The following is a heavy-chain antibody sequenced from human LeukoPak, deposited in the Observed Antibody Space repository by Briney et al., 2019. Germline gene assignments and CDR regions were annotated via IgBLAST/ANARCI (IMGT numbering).Heavy chain of an antibody. D-gene: IGHD6-13*01. J-gene: IGHJ4*02. CDR2: IWYDGSNK. Sequence: GGSLRLSCAASGFTFSSYGMHWVRQAPGKGLEWVAVIWYDGSNKYYADSVKGRFTISRDNSKNTLYLQMNSLRAEDTAVYYCARDLYQRSWYPTIDYWGQGTLVTVSS. CDR1: GFTFSSYG. V-gene: IGHV3-33*01. CDR3: ARDLYQRSWYPTIDY.